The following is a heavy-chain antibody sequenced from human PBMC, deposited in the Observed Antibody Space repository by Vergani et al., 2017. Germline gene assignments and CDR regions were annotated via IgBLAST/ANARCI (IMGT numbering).Heavy chain of an antibody. CDR1: GFIFRSYW. CDR3: ARDPRLVAFDI. V-gene: IGHV3-7*03. J-gene: IGHJ3*02. D-gene: IGHD6-25*01. CDR2: IKQDGSEK. Sequence: EVQLVASGGGLVQPGGPLRLSCAASGFIFRSYWMSWVRQAPGKGLEWVANIKQDGSEKYYVDSVKGRFTISRDNAKNSLYLQMNSLRAEDTAVYYCARDPRLVAFDIWGQGTMVTVSS.